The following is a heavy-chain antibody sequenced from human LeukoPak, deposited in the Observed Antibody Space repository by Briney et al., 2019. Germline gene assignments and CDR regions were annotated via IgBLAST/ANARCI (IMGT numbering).Heavy chain of an antibody. CDR3: ARTAAGTFFDY. D-gene: IGHD6-13*01. Sequence: AGGSLRLSCAASGFTFSSYAMSWVRQAPGKGLEWVSIIYSGGYTFYADSVKGRFTISRDNSKNTLYLQMNSLRAEDTAVYYCARTAAGTFFDYWGQGTLVTVSS. V-gene: IGHV3-53*01. CDR2: IYSGGYT. CDR1: GFTFSSYA. J-gene: IGHJ4*02.